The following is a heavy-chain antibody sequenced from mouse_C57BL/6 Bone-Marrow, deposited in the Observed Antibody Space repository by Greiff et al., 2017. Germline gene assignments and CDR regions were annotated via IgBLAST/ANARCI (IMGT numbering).Heavy chain of an antibody. Sequence: EVQLVESEGGLVQPGSSMKLSCTASGFTFSDYYMAWVRQVPEKGLEWVANINYDGSSTYYLDSLKSRFIISRDNAKNILYLQMSSLKSEDTATYYCAREGDYPDYWGQGTTLTVSS. V-gene: IGHV5-16*01. J-gene: IGHJ2*01. CDR2: INYDGSST. D-gene: IGHD2-4*01. CDR3: AREGDYPDY. CDR1: GFTFSDYY.